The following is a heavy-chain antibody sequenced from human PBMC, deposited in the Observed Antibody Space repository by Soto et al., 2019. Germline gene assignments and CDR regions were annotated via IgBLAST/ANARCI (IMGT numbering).Heavy chain of an antibody. V-gene: IGHV3-30*02. CDR2: IRIDGSNI. CDR3: AKDGIGGNFFYGYIDY. J-gene: IGHJ4*02. CDR1: GLLFSGYG. Sequence: QVHLVESGGGVVQPGGSLRLSCAVSGLLFSGYGMHWVRQAPGKGLEWVAFIRIDGSNIEYADSVRGRWTISRDNSKNMVYLQMNSLRVEDTAVYYCAKDGIGGNFFYGYIDYWGQGTLVTVSS. D-gene: IGHD2-15*01.